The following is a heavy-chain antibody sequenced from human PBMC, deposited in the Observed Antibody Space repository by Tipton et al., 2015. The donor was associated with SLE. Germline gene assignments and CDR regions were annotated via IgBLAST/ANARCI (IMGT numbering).Heavy chain of an antibody. Sequence: TLSLTCSVSGGSISSSGYYWGWIRQPPGKGLEWIGSIFYSGNTFYSPSLKSRVTISVDTSKNQFSLKLSSVTAADTAVYYCARDRRLIAAPSFWWYFDLWGRGTLVTVSS. CDR2: IFYSGNT. J-gene: IGHJ2*01. CDR1: GGSISSSGYY. CDR3: ARDRRLIAAPSFWWYFDL. D-gene: IGHD6-13*01. V-gene: IGHV4-39*02.